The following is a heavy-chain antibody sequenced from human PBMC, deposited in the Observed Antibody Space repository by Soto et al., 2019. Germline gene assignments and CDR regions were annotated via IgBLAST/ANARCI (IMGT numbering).Heavy chain of an antibody. V-gene: IGHV3-23*01. J-gene: IGHJ1*01. CDR2: ISDSGGST. D-gene: IGHD5-12*01. CDR1: GFTFNNYA. CDR3: VRSGSPRGYLQH. Sequence: PVGSLRLSCAASGFTFNNYAMSWVRQAPGKGLEWVSAISDSGGSTYYADSVKGRFTISRDNSKNTLYLQMNSLRAEDTAVYYCVRSGSPRGYLQHWGQGTLVTVSS.